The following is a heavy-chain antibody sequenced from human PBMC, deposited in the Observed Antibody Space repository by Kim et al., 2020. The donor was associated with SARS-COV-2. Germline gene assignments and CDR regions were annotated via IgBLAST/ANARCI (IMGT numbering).Heavy chain of an antibody. D-gene: IGHD4-17*01. J-gene: IGHJ4*02. CDR3: ATIYGDYEWGLYYFDY. Sequence: ASVKVSCKVSGYTLTELSMHWVRQAPGKGLEWMGGFDPEDGETIYAQKFQGRVTMTEDTSTDTAYMELSSLRSEDTAVYYCATIYGDYEWGLYYFDYWGQGTLVTVSS. CDR1: GYTLTELS. CDR2: FDPEDGET. V-gene: IGHV1-24*01.